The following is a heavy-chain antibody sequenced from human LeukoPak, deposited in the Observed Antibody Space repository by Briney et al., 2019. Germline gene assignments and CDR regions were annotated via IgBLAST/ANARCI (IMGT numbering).Heavy chain of an antibody. CDR2: IYYSGST. CDR1: GGSISSGDYY. Sequence: SETLSLTCTVPGGSISSGDYYWSWIRQPPGKGLEWIGYIYYSGSTYYNPSLKSRVTISVDTSKNQFSLKLSSVTAADTAVYYCARESADGSGYSFYYYYGMDVWGQGTTVTVSS. CDR3: ARESADGSGYSFYYYYGMDV. V-gene: IGHV4-30-4*01. J-gene: IGHJ6*02. D-gene: IGHD3-22*01.